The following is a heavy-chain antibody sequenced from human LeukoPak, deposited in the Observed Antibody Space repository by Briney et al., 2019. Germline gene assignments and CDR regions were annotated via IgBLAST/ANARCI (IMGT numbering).Heavy chain of an antibody. Sequence: PGGSLRLSCTASGFTVSSNYMNWVRQAPGKGLEWVSYIGSSGSLIFYADSVKGRFTISRDNAKNSLYLQMNSLRAEDTALYYCARRSRGWLDPWGQGTLVTVSS. CDR2: IGSSGSLI. D-gene: IGHD1-26*01. CDR1: GFTVSSNY. J-gene: IGHJ5*02. CDR3: ARRSRGWLDP. V-gene: IGHV3-48*03.